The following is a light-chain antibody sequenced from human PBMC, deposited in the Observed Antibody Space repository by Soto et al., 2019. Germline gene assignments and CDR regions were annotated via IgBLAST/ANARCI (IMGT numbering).Light chain of an antibody. Sequence: DIQMTQSPSTLSASVGDRVTITCRASQSISSWLAWYQQKPGKAPKPLIYDASSLESGVPSRFSGSGSGTEFTLTISSLKPDDFATYYCQEYQSYSRRFGQGTKVEIK. J-gene: IGKJ1*01. CDR3: QEYQSYSRR. CDR1: QSISSW. V-gene: IGKV1-5*01. CDR2: DAS.